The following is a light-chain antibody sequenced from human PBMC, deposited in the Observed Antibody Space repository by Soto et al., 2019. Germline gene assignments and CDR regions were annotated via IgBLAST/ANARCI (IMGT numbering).Light chain of an antibody. CDR1: QSVSSW. V-gene: IGKV1-5*01. CDR3: QHYNTYSPGT. CDR2: DAS. Sequence: DIQMTQTPATLSAFAGDRVTVTCRASQSVSSWVAWYQEKPGRGTKLLIYDASTWQSGVPSRFIGSGSGTEFTLTITSLLPDDFATYYCQHYNTYSPGTFGQGTRVEVK. J-gene: IGKJ1*01.